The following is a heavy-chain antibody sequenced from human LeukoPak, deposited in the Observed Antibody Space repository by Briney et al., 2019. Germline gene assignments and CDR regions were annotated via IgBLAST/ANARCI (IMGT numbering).Heavy chain of an antibody. CDR3: ARAPYSSSWYPYWYFDL. CDR1: GSSFTGYY. V-gene: IGHV4-59*08. Sequence: SETLSLTCSVHGSSFTGYYWSWIRQPPGKGLEWIGYIYYSGSTNYNPSLKSRVTISVDTSKNQFSLKLSSVTAADTAVYYCARAPYSSSWYPYWYFDLWGRGTLVTVSS. CDR2: IYYSGST. D-gene: IGHD6-13*01. J-gene: IGHJ2*01.